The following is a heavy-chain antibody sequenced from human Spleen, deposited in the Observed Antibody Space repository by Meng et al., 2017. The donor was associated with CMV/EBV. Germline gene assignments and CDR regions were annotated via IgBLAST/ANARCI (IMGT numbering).Heavy chain of an antibody. V-gene: IGHV4-4*02. CDR2: IYHSGST. D-gene: IGHD2-2*01. J-gene: IGHJ6*02. CDR3: ARDHKYQLLQNYYYYGMDV. CDR1: GGSISTTNW. Sequence: SETLSLTCAVSGGSISTTNWWSWVRQPPGKGLEWIGEIYHSGSTNYNPSLKSRVTISVDKSRNQFSLNVRSVTAADTAVYYCARDHKYQLLQNYYYYGMDVWGQGTTVTVSS.